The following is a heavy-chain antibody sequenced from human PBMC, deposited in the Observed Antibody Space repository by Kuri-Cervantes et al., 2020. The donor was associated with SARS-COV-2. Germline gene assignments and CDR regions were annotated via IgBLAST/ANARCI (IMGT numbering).Heavy chain of an antibody. D-gene: IGHD4-23*01. J-gene: IGHJ4*02. Sequence: GGSLRLSCAASGFTFSSYAMHWVRQAPGKGLEWVAVISYDGSNKYYADSVKGRFTISRDNSKNTLYLQMNSLRAEDTAVYYCARETVVTNQYYFDYWGQGTLVTVSS. CDR1: GFTFSSYA. CDR2: ISYDGSNK. CDR3: ARETVVTNQYYFDY. V-gene: IGHV3-30-3*01.